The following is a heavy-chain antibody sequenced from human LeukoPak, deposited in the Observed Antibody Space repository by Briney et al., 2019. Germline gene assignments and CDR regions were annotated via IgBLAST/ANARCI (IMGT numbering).Heavy chain of an antibody. V-gene: IGHV3-13*01. CDR1: GFTFSSYD. CDR3: ASYCSSTSCYGIGADY. J-gene: IGHJ4*02. CDR2: IGTAGDT. D-gene: IGHD2-2*01. Sequence: GGSPRPSCAASGFTFSSYDMHWVRQATGKGLEWVSAIGTAGDTYYPDSVKGRFTISRDNAKNSLYLQMNSLRAEDTAVYYCASYCSSTSCYGIGADYWGQGTLVTVSS.